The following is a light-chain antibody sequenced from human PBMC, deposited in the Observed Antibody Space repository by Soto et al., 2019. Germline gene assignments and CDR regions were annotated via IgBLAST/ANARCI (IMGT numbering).Light chain of an antibody. J-gene: IGKJ4*01. CDR2: DAS. V-gene: IGKV3-11*01. CDR1: QSLSSY. Sequence: EIVLTQSPATPSLSPGERATLSCRASQSLSSYLAWYQQKPGQAPRLLIYDASNRATGISAMFSGSGSGTDFTLTISSLAPEDFPVYYCQQRSNWLTFGGGTKVEIK. CDR3: QQRSNWLT.